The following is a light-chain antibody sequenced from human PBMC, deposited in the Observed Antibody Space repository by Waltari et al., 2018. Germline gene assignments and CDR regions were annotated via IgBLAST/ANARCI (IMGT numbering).Light chain of an antibody. V-gene: IGKV1-17*01. CDR1: QGINTS. Sequence: DIQMTQSPSSLSASAGDTVTISCRASQGINTSLSWYQQRPGQTPKRLNYGASGLESGVPSRFSGGGSGTDFTLTINSLQPEDFTTYYCLQYNSPPFSFGQGTKVEIK. J-gene: IGKJ2*03. CDR2: GAS. CDR3: LQYNSPPFS.